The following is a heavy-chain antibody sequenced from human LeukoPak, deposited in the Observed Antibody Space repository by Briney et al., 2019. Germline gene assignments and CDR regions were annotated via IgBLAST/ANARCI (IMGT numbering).Heavy chain of an antibody. Sequence: SETLSLTCTASGGSISSYYWSWIRQPPGKGLEWIGYIYYSGSTNYNPSLKSRVTISVDTSKNQFSLKLSSVTAADTAVYYCARRPMTTVYYFDYWGQGTLVTVSS. D-gene: IGHD4-11*01. CDR3: ARRPMTTVYYFDY. CDR2: IYYSGST. V-gene: IGHV4-59*01. CDR1: GGSISSYY. J-gene: IGHJ4*02.